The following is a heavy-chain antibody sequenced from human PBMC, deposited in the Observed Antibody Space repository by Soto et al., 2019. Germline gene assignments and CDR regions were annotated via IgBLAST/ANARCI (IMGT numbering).Heavy chain of an antibody. Sequence: ASVKVSCKASGYTFTTYYIHWVRQAPGQGLEWMGIINPSDASTYYTRKFQGRVTVTRDTSTSTVYMELRSLRSDDTAVYYFAREVPGSRLLMVDWFDPWGQGTLVTVSS. D-gene: IGHD2-8*02. V-gene: IGHV1-46*01. CDR1: GYTFTTYY. J-gene: IGHJ5*02. CDR2: INPSDAST. CDR3: AREVPGSRLLMVDWFDP.